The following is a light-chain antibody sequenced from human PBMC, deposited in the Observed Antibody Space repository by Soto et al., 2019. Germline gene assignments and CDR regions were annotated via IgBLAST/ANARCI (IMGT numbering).Light chain of an antibody. Sequence: IQLTQSPTSLSASVGDRVTITCRASQAINSYLAWYQQKPGAAPTLLIYGGSTLQSGVPSRFSGSGSGTDFTLTISSLQPEDFATYYCQQLNAFPLTFGGGTKVEIK. CDR2: GGS. CDR3: QQLNAFPLT. CDR1: QAINSY. J-gene: IGKJ4*01. V-gene: IGKV1-9*01.